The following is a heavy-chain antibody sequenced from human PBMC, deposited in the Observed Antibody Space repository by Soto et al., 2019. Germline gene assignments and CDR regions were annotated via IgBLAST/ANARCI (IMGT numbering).Heavy chain of an antibody. CDR2: IYYSGST. CDR1: GCSISSGGYC. CDR3: AYSSYGFSTIDY. D-gene: IGHD6-19*01. J-gene: IGHJ4*02. Sequence: SETLSLTCTVSGCSISSGGYCWSWIRQHPGKGLEWIGYIYYSGSTYYNPPLKSRVTISVDTSKNQFSLKLSSVTAADTAVYYCAYSSYGFSTIDYWGQGTLVTVSS. V-gene: IGHV4-31*03.